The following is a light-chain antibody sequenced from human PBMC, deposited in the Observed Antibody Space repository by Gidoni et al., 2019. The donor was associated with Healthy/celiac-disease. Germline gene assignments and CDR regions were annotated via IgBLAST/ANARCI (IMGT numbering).Light chain of an antibody. CDR1: QSISSY. CDR3: QQSYSTPQT. V-gene: IGKV1-39*01. J-gene: IGKJ3*01. Sequence: DIPMSPSPSSLSASVGDRVTLPCRASQSISSYLNWYQQKPGKAPKLLIYAASSLQSGVPSRFSGSGSGTDFTLTISSLQPEDVATYYCQQSYSTPQTFGPGTKVDIK. CDR2: AAS.